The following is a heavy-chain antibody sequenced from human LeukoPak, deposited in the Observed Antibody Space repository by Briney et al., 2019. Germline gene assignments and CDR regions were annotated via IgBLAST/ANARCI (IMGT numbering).Heavy chain of an antibody. D-gene: IGHD1-14*01. Sequence: GGSLRLSCAASGFTFSTYGMNWVRQAPGKGLEWVSAISAGGGNTYYADSVKGRFTISRDNSKNTLFLEMNSLRAEDTAVYYSAKEYPVRNQFDYWGQGTLVAVSS. CDR1: GFTFSTYG. CDR2: ISAGGGNT. J-gene: IGHJ4*02. CDR3: AKEYPVRNQFDY. V-gene: IGHV3-23*01.